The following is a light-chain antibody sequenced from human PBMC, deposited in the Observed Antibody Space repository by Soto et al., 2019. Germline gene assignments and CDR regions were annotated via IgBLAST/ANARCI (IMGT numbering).Light chain of an antibody. J-gene: IGLJ3*02. V-gene: IGLV2-14*01. CDR3: TSYSRYRVLV. Sequence: QSALTQPASVSGSLGQSITICCTGTSSDIGGYKYVSWYQQHPGKAPKLIIFEVSNRPSGVSDRFSGSNSSNTASLTISGLQAEDEADYYCTSYSRYRVLVFGGGTKVTVL. CDR1: SSDIGGYKY. CDR2: EVS.